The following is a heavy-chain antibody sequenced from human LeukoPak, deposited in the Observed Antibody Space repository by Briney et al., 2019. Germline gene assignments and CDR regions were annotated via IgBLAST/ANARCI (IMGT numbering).Heavy chain of an antibody. CDR3: ARHIVVVTAIGAFDI. CDR2: IYYSGTA. J-gene: IGHJ3*02. V-gene: IGHV4-59*08. D-gene: IGHD2-21*02. CDR1: GGSISSYF. Sequence: PSETLSLTCTVSGGSISSYFWSWLRQPPGKGLEWIGYIYYSGTANYNPSLKSRVTISVDTSKNQFSLKLSSVTAADTAVYYCARHIVVVTAIGAFDIWGQGTMVTVSS.